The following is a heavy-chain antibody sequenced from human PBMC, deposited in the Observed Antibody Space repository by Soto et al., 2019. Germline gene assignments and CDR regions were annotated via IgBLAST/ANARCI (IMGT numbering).Heavy chain of an antibody. D-gene: IGHD2-15*01. V-gene: IGHV4-59*08. CDR1: GGSISSYY. CDR2: IYYSGST. Sequence: SETLSLTCTVSGGSISSYYWSWIRQPPGKGLEWIGYIYYSGSTNYNPSLKSRVTISVDTSKNQFSLKLSSVTAADTAVYYCARREPVLFIGAFDTWGQGTMVTVSS. J-gene: IGHJ3*02. CDR3: ARREPVLFIGAFDT.